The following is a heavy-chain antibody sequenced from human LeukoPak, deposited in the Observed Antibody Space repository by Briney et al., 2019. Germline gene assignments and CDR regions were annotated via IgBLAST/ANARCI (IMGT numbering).Heavy chain of an antibody. J-gene: IGHJ4*03. CDR1: GFTFSSYA. CDR3: ARDIAAVMFFSSFDY. D-gene: IGHD6-25*01. Sequence: GRSLRLSCAASGFTFSSYAMHWVRQAPGKGLEWVAVISYDGSNKYYADSVKGRFTISRDNSKNTLYLQMNSLRAEDTAVYYCARDIAAVMFFSSFDYWGQGTMVTVSS. V-gene: IGHV3-30*04. CDR2: ISYDGSNK.